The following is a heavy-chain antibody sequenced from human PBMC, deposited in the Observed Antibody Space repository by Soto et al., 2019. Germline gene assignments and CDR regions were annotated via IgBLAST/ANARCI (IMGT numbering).Heavy chain of an antibody. CDR3: AKSIYGITMVRGVGDY. CDR2: ISGSSDIT. Sequence: EVQLLESGGGLVQPGGSLRLSCAASGFTFSSYAMSWVRQAPGKGLEWVSAISGSSDITYYADSVKGRFSISRDNSKNTLYLQMNSLRAEDMAVYYCAKSIYGITMVRGVGDYWSQGTLVTVSS. D-gene: IGHD3-10*01. J-gene: IGHJ4*02. V-gene: IGHV3-23*01. CDR1: GFTFSSYA.